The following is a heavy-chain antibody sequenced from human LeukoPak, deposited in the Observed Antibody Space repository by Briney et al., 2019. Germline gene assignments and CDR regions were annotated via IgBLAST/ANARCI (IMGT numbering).Heavy chain of an antibody. D-gene: IGHD4-17*01. CDR2: TYYKPKLYN. Sequence: LAPPFAIAGAGLSSNSAALNRIRPTASAGLEWLRKTYYKPKLYNEYAVSVKSRITINTDTSKNQFSLQLNSVTPEDTAVYYCATEYGDNFDCWGQGTLVTVSS. CDR3: ATEYGDNFDC. CDR1: GAGLSSNSAA. V-gene: IGHV6-1*01. J-gene: IGHJ4*02.